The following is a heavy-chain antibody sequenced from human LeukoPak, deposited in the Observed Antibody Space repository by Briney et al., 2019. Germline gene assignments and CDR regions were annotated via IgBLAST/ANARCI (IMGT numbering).Heavy chain of an antibody. CDR2: IYYSGST. CDR3: ARQGRGYSYGWPFYYFDY. J-gene: IGHJ4*02. V-gene: IGHV4-59*08. CDR1: GGSISSYY. Sequence: SETLSLTCTVSGGSISSYYWSWTRQPPGKGLEWIGYIYYSGSTNYNPSLKSRVTISVDTSKNQFSLKLSSVTAADTAVYYCARQGRGYSYGWPFYYFDYWGQGTLVTVSS. D-gene: IGHD5-18*01.